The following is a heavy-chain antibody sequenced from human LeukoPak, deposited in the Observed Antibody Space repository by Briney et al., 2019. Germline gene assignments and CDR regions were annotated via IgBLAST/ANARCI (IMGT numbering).Heavy chain of an antibody. CDR3: AKTALGFRHYWYFDL. J-gene: IGHJ2*01. D-gene: IGHD7-27*01. CDR1: GFTFDDYA. V-gene: IGHV3-9*01. CDR2: ISWDSGSI. Sequence: PGGSLRPSCAASGFTFDDYAMHWVRQAPGKGLEWVSGISWDSGSIGYADSVKGRFTISRDNAKNSLYLQMNSLRAEDTALYYCAKTALGFRHYWYFDLWGRGTLVTVSS.